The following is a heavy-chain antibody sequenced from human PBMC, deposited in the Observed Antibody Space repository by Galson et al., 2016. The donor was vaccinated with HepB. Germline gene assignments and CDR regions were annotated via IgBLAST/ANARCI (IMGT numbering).Heavy chain of an antibody. CDR1: GGTFGTYS. CDR3: ARHIGHNSYLDV. CDR2: VVPMLQMT. D-gene: IGHD5-24*01. Sequence: KVSCTASGGTFGTYSFSWVRQAPGQGIEWLGRVVPMLQMTTSAEKFQGRVTLTADTSTNIAYMELTSLRSDDTAVYYCARHIGHNSYLDVWGTGTMVTVSS. J-gene: IGHJ6*04. V-gene: IGHV1-69*02.